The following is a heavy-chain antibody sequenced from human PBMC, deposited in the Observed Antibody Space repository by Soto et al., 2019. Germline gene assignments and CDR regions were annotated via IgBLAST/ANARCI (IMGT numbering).Heavy chain of an antibody. J-gene: IGHJ3*02. CDR3: AKDLSGSYGSSAFDI. CDR2: ISWNSGSI. Sequence: PGESLILSCAASGFTFDDYAMHWVRQAPGKGLEWVSGISWNSGSIGYADSVKGRFTISRDNAKNSLYLQMNSLRAEDTALYYCAKDLSGSYGSSAFDIWGQGTMVTVSS. V-gene: IGHV3-9*01. CDR1: GFTFDDYA. D-gene: IGHD1-26*01.